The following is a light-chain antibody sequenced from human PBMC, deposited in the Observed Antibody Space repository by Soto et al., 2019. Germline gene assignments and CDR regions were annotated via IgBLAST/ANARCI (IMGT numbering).Light chain of an antibody. J-gene: IGKJ1*01. CDR3: QHYDASQWT. CDR1: QSLHTKY. Sequence: EVVLTQSPGTLSLSPGDRASLSCRAGQSLHTKYFTWYQQIPGQAPRLLIYGGSNRATGIPDRFSGSGSGTDFTLTISRLEPEDFAVYYCQHYDASQWTFGQGTKVDIK. V-gene: IGKV3-20*01. CDR2: GGS.